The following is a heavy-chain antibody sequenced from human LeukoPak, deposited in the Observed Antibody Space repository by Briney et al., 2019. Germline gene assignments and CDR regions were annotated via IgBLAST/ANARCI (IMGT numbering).Heavy chain of an antibody. D-gene: IGHD1-7*01. J-gene: IGHJ4*02. CDR2: IYYSGST. V-gene: IGHV4-59*01. CDR1: GGSISSYY. Sequence: PSETLSLTCTVSGGSISSYYWSWIRQPPGKGLEWIGYIYYSGSTNYNPSLKSRVTISVDTSKNQFSLKLSSVTVADTAVYYCARVPSGITGTTGDYWGQGTLVTVSS. CDR3: ARVPSGITGTTGDY.